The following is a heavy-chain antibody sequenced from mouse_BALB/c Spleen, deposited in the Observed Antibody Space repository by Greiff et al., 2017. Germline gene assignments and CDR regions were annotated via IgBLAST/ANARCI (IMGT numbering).Heavy chain of an antibody. Sequence: EVQLVESGGDLVKPGGSLKLSCAASGFTFSSYGMSWVRQTPDKRLEWVATISSGGSYTYYPDSVKGRFTISRDNAKNTLYLQMSSLKSEDTAMYYCARLGQDWFAYWGQGTLVTVSA. CDR3: ARLGQDWFAY. CDR1: GFTFSSYG. D-gene: IGHD3-3*01. V-gene: IGHV5-6*01. J-gene: IGHJ3*01. CDR2: ISSGGSYT.